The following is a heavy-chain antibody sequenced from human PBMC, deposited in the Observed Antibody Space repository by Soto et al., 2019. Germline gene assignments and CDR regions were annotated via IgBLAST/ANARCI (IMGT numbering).Heavy chain of an antibody. V-gene: IGHV3-30*18. CDR2: ISYDGSNK. D-gene: IGHD2-15*01. Sequence: GGSLRLSCAASGFTFSSYGMHWVRQAPGKGLEWVAVISYDGSNKYYADSVKGRFTISRDNSKNTLYLQMNSLRAEDTAVYYCAKDRLYCSGGSCYAHTPFDYWGQGTLVTVSS. CDR3: AKDRLYCSGGSCYAHTPFDY. CDR1: GFTFSSYG. J-gene: IGHJ4*02.